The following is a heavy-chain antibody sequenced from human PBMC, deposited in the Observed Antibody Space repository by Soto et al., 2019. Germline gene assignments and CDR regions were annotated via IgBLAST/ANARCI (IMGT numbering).Heavy chain of an antibody. J-gene: IGHJ4*02. CDR3: ARGGFCSRSSCYAGGLDLGY. D-gene: IGHD2-2*01. CDR2: ISYDGRNK. CDR1: GFIFNNFG. Sequence: QVQLVESGGGVVQPGTSLRLSCAGSGFIFNNFGIHWVRQAPGKGLECVAFISYDGRNKYYVDSVKGRFTVSRDDSKNTLYLQMDSLRPDDTAVYYCARGGFCSRSSCYAGGLDLGYWGQGTQVTVSS. V-gene: IGHV3-30*03.